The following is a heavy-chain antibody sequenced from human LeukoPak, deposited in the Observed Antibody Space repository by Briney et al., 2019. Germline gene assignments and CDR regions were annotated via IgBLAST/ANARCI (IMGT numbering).Heavy chain of an antibody. Sequence: GGSLRLSCAASGFTFDDYTMHWVRQAPGKGLEWVSSISTSSSYIDYADSVKGRFTISRDNAKNSLFLQMNSLRAEDTAVYYCARGAEGIAASDSKFDYWGQGTLVTVSS. D-gene: IGHD6-13*01. J-gene: IGHJ4*02. V-gene: IGHV3-21*01. CDR2: ISTSSSYI. CDR1: GFTFDDYT. CDR3: ARGAEGIAASDSKFDY.